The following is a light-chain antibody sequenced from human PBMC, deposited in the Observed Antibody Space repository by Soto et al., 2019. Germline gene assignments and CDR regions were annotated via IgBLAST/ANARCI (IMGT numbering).Light chain of an antibody. Sequence: DIQMTQSPSSLSASVGDRVTVTCRASQSISTYLNWYQQKPGKAPKLLIYAASSLQSGVPSRFSGSGSGTDFTLTISSLQPEDFATYYCQQSYNSLYTFGQGTKLEI. CDR2: AAS. CDR1: QSISTY. J-gene: IGKJ2*01. CDR3: QQSYNSLYT. V-gene: IGKV1-39*01.